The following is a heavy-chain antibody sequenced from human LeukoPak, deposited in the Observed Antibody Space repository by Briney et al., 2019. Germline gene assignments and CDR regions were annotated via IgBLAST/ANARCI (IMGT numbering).Heavy chain of an antibody. CDR2: IYYSGST. D-gene: IGHD3-10*01. CDR3: GRDAVLGSGSVDY. Sequence: SETLSLTCTVSGGSISSYYWSWIRQPPGKGLEWLGYIYYSGSTNYNPSLKSRVTISVDTSKNQFSLKLSSVTAADTAVYYCGRDAVLGSGSVDYWGQGVLVTVSS. J-gene: IGHJ4*02. CDR1: GGSISSYY. V-gene: IGHV4-59*12.